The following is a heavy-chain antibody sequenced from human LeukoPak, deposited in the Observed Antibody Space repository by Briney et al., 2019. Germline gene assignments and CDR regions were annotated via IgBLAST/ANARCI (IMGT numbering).Heavy chain of an antibody. J-gene: IGHJ3*02. V-gene: IGHV3-23*01. CDR3: AKLLWFEDLGGGPFDI. CDR2: ITGGGDST. CDR1: GFTFRFYA. D-gene: IGHD3-10*01. Sequence: SGGSLRLSCAASGFTFRFYAMNWVRQAPGKGLEWVSAITGGGDSTYYADSVKGRFSISRDNSKNTLCHQMNSLRAEDTAVYYCAKLLWFEDLGGGPFDIWGQGTMVTVSS.